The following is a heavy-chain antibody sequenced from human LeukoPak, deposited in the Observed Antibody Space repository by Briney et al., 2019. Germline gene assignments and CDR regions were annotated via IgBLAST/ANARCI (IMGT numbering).Heavy chain of an antibody. Sequence: PGGSLRLSCAASGFTVSSNYKSWVRQAPGKGLEWVSVIYSGGSTYYADSVKGRFTISRDNSKNTLYLQMNSLRAEDTAVYYCAREGESTTVTDYYYYGMDVWGQGTTVTVSS. D-gene: IGHD4-11*01. CDR3: AREGESTTVTDYYYYGMDV. CDR1: GFTVSSNY. CDR2: IYSGGST. J-gene: IGHJ6*02. V-gene: IGHV3-53*01.